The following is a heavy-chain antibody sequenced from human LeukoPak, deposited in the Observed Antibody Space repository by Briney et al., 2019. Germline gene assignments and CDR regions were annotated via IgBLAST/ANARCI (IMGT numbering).Heavy chain of an antibody. CDR3: ARDTGLGTSKGFDY. J-gene: IGHJ4*02. CDR2: IFATGAT. V-gene: IGHV4-4*07. D-gene: IGHD3/OR15-3a*01. Sequence: SETLSLICTVSGGSINSDYWRWVRQSAEKGLEWIGRIFATGATDYNPSLKSRVTMPVATSTTQFSLQLTSVTAADTAVYYCARDTGLGTSKGFDYWGQGALVTVSS. CDR1: GGSINSDY.